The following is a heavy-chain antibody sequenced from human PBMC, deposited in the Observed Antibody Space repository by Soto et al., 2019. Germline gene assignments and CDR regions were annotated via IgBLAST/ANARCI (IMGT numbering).Heavy chain of an antibody. CDR3: AWGFGYCSGGSCYPDY. V-gene: IGHV1-3*01. Sequence: QVQLVQSGAEVKKPGASVKVSCKASGYTFTSYAMHWVRQAPGQRLEWMGWINAGNGNTKYSQKFQGRVTITRDTSASTAYMELSSLRSEDTAVYYCAWGFGYCSGGSCYPDYWGQGTLVTVSS. D-gene: IGHD2-15*01. CDR1: GYTFTSYA. J-gene: IGHJ4*02. CDR2: INAGNGNT.